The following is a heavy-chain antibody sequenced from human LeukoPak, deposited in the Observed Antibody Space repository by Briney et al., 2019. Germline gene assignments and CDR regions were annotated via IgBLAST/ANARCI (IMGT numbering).Heavy chain of an antibody. D-gene: IGHD1-26*01. J-gene: IGHJ4*02. CDR3: ARGYSGRPFDY. CDR2: INHSGST. V-gene: IGHV4-34*01. Sequence: SETLSLTCAVYGGSFSGYYWSWIRQPPGKGLEWIGEINHSGSTSYNPSLKSRVTISVDTSKNQFSLKLSSVTAADTAVYYCARGYSGRPFDYWGQGTLVTVSS. CDR1: GGSFSGYY.